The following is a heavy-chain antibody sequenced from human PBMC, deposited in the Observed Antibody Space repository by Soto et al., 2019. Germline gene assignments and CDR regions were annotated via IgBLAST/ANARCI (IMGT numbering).Heavy chain of an antibody. CDR1: GGSISSYY. Sequence: LSLTCTVSGGSISSYYWSWIRQPPGKGLEWIGYIYYSGSTNYNPSLKSRVTISVDTSKNQFSLKLSSVTAADTAVYYCARARAKYYYYLLDVWGKGTTVTVSS. V-gene: IGHV4-59*01. CDR3: ARARAKYYYYLLDV. J-gene: IGHJ6*03. CDR2: IYYSGST.